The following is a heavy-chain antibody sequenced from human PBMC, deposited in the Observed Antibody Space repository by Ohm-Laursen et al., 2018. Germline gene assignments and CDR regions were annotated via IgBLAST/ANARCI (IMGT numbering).Heavy chain of an antibody. Sequence: SLRLSCAASGFTFSSYSMNWVRQAPGKGLEWVSTISGSGINTYYADSVKGRFTISRDNSKNTLYVQMNSLRGEDTAVYYCARGSGTPWGLYFDHWGQGALVTVSS. CDR1: GFTFSSYS. CDR3: ARGSGTPWGLYFDH. J-gene: IGHJ4*02. D-gene: IGHD1/OR15-1a*01. CDR2: ISGSGINT. V-gene: IGHV3-23*01.